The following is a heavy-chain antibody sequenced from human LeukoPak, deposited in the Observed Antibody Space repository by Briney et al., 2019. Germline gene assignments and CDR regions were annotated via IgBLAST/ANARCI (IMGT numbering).Heavy chain of an antibody. V-gene: IGHV3-11*04. D-gene: IGHD3-22*01. CDR3: ARKDFSSGSFTY. CDR1: GFTFNIYY. CDR2: IGLHGYPL. Sequence: GGSLRLSCAVSGFTFNIYYMRWIRQAPGKGLEWISYIGLHGYPLDYADSVKGRFTISRDNAQNSLYLDMSSLRAEDTAVYYCARKDFSSGSFTYWGQGTPVTVSS. J-gene: IGHJ4*02.